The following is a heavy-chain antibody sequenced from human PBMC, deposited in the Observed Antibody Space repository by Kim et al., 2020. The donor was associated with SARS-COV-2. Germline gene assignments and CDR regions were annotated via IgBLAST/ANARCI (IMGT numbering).Heavy chain of an antibody. J-gene: IGHJ4*02. CDR2: IKQDGSEK. Sequence: GGSLRLSCAASGFTFSSYWMSWVRQAPGKGLEWVANIKQDGSEKYYVDSVKGRFTISRDNAKNSLYLQMNSLRAEDTAVYYCARANMVRGSKSPLPYWGQGTLVTVSS. D-gene: IGHD3-10*01. CDR3: ARANMVRGSKSPLPY. CDR1: GFTFSSYW. V-gene: IGHV3-7*01.